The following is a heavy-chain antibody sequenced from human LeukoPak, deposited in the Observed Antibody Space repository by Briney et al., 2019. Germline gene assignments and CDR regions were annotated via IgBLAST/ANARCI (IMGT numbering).Heavy chain of an antibody. D-gene: IGHD3-10*01. J-gene: IGHJ5*02. CDR3: ARDHGLLWFGESNNWFDP. V-gene: IGHV3-21*01. Sequence: GGSLRLSCAASGFTFSSYSMNWVRQAPGKGLEWVSSISSSSSYVYYADSVKGRFTISGDNAKNSLYLQMNSLRAEDTAVYYCARDHGLLWFGESNNWFDPWGQGTLVTVSS. CDR2: ISSSSSYV. CDR1: GFTFSSYS.